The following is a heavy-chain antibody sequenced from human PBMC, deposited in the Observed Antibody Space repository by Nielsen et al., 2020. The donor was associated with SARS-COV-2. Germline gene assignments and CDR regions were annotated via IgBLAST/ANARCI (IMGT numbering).Heavy chain of an antibody. CDR1: GGSISSSSYY. CDR3: ARIRGEWGGFDY. J-gene: IGHJ4*02. V-gene: IGHV4-39*07. CDR2: IYHSGST. Sequence: SETLSLTCTVSGGSISSSSYYWGWIRQPPGKGLEWIGEIYHSGSTNYNPSLKSRVTISVDKSKNQFSLKLSSVTAADTAVYYCARIRGEWGGFDYWGQGTLVTVSS. D-gene: IGHD3-10*01.